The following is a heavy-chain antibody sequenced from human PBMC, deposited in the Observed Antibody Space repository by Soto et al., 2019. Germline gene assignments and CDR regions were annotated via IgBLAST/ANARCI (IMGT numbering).Heavy chain of an antibody. CDR3: ARGISLIVEVHRDAPDKYYFDS. V-gene: IGHV4-34*01. CDR1: GGSFSGYY. J-gene: IGHJ4*02. D-gene: IGHD2-15*01. CDR2: INHSGSS. Sequence: SETLSLTCAVYGGSFSGYYWSWIRQSPGKGLEWIGEINHSGSSISNPSLKSRVTISVDTSKNQFSLKLRSVTAADTAAYYCARGISLIVEVHRDAPDKYYFDSWSQGTLVTVSS.